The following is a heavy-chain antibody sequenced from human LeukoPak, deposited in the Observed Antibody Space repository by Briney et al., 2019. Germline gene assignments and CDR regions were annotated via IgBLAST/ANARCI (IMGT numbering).Heavy chain of an antibody. Sequence: SETLSLTCTVSGGSISSYYWSWNRQPPGKGLEWIGYIYYSGSTNYNPSLKSRVTISVDTSKNQFSLKLSSVTAADTAVYYCARGLYYDYVWGSYRLDAFDIWGQGTMVTVSS. V-gene: IGHV4-59*01. J-gene: IGHJ3*02. D-gene: IGHD3-16*02. CDR2: IYYSGST. CDR3: ARGLYYDYVWGSYRLDAFDI. CDR1: GGSISSYY.